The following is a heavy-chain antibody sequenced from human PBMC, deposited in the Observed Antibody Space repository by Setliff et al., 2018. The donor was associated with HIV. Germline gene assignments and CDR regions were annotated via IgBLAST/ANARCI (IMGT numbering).Heavy chain of an antibody. V-gene: IGHV3-21*05. J-gene: IGHJ3*02. CDR1: GFSFSIYH. D-gene: IGHD3-3*01. CDR2: IRSDSTIL. Sequence: GSLRLSCAASGFSFSIYHMNWVRQAPGKGLEWVSYIRSDSTILYYADSVKGRFTISRDDANSSLYLQMNSLRAEDTAVYYCASGDFNFWSGYTGFDIWGQGTMVTVSS. CDR3: ASGDFNFWSGYTGFDI.